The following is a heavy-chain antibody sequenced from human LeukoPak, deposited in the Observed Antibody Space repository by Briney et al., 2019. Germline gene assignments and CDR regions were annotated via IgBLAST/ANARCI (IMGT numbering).Heavy chain of an antibody. J-gene: IGHJ4*02. CDR3: ARDSGWELQHFYFDH. CDR1: GYTFNSYG. CDR2: ISVYNGQT. V-gene: IGHV1-18*01. D-gene: IGHD1-26*01. Sequence: GASVKVSCEAPGYTFNSYGINWVRQAPGQGLEWMGWISVYNGQTNYAHKFQGRVTMTTDTSTRTVYMELRSLRSDDTAVYYCARDSGWELQHFYFDHWGQGTLVTVSA.